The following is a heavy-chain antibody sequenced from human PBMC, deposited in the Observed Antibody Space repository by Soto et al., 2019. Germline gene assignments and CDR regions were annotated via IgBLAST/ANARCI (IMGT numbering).Heavy chain of an antibody. CDR1: GGSISSGDYY. V-gene: IGHV4-30-4*01. CDR3: ARERPDCSRLDP. Sequence: QVQLQESGPGLVKPSQTLSLTCTVSGGSISSGDYYWSWIRQPPGKGLEWIGYIYYSGSTYYNPSLKCRVTISVETAKKQSSLKLSSVTASDTAVYYCARERPDCSRLDPWGQGTLVTVSS. J-gene: IGHJ5*02. CDR2: IYYSGST. D-gene: IGHD6-13*01.